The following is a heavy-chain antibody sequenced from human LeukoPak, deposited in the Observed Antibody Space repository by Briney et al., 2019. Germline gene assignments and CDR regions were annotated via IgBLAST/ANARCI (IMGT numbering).Heavy chain of an antibody. J-gene: IGHJ6*04. CDR2: IYYSGST. V-gene: IGHV4-30-4*01. CDR3: ARDLPLHYGMDV. CDR1: GGSISSGDYY. Sequence: PSETLSLTCTVSGGSISSGDYYWRWVRQPPGKGLEWIGYIYYSGSTYYNPSLKSRVTISVDTSKNQFSLKLSSVTAADTAVYYCARDLPLHYGMDVWGKGTTVTVSS.